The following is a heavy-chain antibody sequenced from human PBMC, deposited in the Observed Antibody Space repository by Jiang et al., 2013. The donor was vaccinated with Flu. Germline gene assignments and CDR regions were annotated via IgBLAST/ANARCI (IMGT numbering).Heavy chain of an antibody. CDR1: EFTFSIYA. D-gene: IGHD6-13*01. Sequence: VQLVESGGGLVQPGGSLRLSCAASEFTFSIYAMTWVRQAPGKGLEWVSTISVSGGSTYYADSVRGRFTISRDSSKNTLYLQMNSLRAEDTAVYYCAKDPSSTWYDYFDSVGPGNPGPPSP. CDR2: ISVSGGST. V-gene: IGHV3-23*04. J-gene: IGHJ4*02. CDR3: AKDPSSTWYDYFDS.